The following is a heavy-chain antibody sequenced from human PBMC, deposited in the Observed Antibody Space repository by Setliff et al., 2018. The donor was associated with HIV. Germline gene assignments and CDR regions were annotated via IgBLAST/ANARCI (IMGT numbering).Heavy chain of an antibody. V-gene: IGHV1-69*10. CDR1: GDTFSIYA. CDR3: ARTSPLYSRTFDAFDI. CDR2: IVIG. Sequence: ASVKVSCKASGDTFSIYAISWVRQAPGQGLEWMGGIVIGNYAQQFQGRVTMTRDTSTSTVYMELSSLRSEDTAVYFCARTSPLYSRTFDAFDIWGQGTMVTVSS. D-gene: IGHD6-13*01. J-gene: IGHJ3*02.